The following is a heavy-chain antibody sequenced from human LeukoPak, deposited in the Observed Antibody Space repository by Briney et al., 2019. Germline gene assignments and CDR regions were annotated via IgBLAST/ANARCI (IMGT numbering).Heavy chain of an antibody. Sequence: ASVKLSCKASGYTFTSYGISWVRQAPGQGLEWMGWISAYKGNTNYAQKLQGRVTITTDTSTSTAYMELRSLGSDDTAVYYCARPLFGHGMDVWGQGTTATVSS. CDR3: ARPLFGHGMDV. CDR1: GYTFTSYG. J-gene: IGHJ6*02. V-gene: IGHV1-18*01. CDR2: ISAYKGNT. D-gene: IGHD3-10*02.